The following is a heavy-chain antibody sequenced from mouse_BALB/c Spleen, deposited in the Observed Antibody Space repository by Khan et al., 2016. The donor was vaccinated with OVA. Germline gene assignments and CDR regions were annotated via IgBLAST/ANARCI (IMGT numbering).Heavy chain of an antibody. CDR2: IDPYYGGA. Sequence: EVQLLESGPELEKPGASVKISCKASGYSFTGYNMYWVKQSNGKSLEWIGNIDPYYGGATYNQKFKGKATLTVDKSYSTAYLQLKSLTSEDSAVYYCTRGYGNYVRYYFDYWGQGTTLTVSS. CDR3: TRGYGNYVRYYFDY. D-gene: IGHD2-10*02. CDR1: GYSFTGYN. J-gene: IGHJ2*01. V-gene: IGHV1S135*01.